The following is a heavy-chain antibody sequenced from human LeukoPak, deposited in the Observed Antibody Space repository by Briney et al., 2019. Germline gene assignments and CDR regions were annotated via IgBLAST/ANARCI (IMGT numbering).Heavy chain of an antibody. CDR3: ARDLTGDYGFDY. CDR2: IYHSGST. CDR1: GGSISSRSYY. V-gene: IGHV4-39*07. J-gene: IGHJ4*02. Sequence: PSETLSLTCTVSGGSISSRSYYWGWIRQSPGKGLKWIGSIYHSGSTYYNPSLKSRVTISVDRSKNQFSLKLSSVTAADTAVYYCARDLTGDYGFDYWGQGTLVTVSS. D-gene: IGHD4-17*01.